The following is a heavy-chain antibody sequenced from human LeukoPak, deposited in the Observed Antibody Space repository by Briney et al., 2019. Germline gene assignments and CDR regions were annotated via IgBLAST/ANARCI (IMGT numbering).Heavy chain of an antibody. Sequence: GGSLRLSCVGSGFTFSSYSMSWVRQAPGKGLEWVSFISGSSTTKHYAVSVEGRFTVSRDNAKNSLYLQMNSLRAEDMALYYCAKESRGIGAFDIWGQGTMVTVSS. CDR1: GFTFSSYS. CDR2: ISGSSTTK. CDR3: AKESRGIGAFDI. D-gene: IGHD3-10*01. V-gene: IGHV3-48*04. J-gene: IGHJ3*02.